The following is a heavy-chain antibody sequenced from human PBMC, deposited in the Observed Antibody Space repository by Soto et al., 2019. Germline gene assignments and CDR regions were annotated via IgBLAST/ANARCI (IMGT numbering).Heavy chain of an antibody. Sequence: ASVKVSCKASGYTFTKYGITWVRQQAPGQGLEWVGWISAYNGNTKYAQKLQGRVTMTTDTSTSTAYMEVRSLRSDDTAVYYCARDCSSTSCPFDFWGQGTLVTVSS. V-gene: IGHV1-18*01. CDR2: ISAYNGNT. CDR3: ARDCSSTSCPFDF. CDR1: GYTFTKYG. D-gene: IGHD2-2*01. J-gene: IGHJ4*02.